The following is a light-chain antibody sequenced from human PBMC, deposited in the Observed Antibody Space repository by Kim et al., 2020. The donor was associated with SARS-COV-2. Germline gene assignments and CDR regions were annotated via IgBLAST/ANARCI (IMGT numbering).Light chain of an antibody. J-gene: IGLJ2*01. CDR2: EVD. CDR3: SSYAGSTTFVV. CDR1: SSDVRTYNL. V-gene: IGLV2-23*02. Sequence: QSITLSCTGASSDVRTYNLVSWYKQHPVKPPKLIIYEVDKRPSGVSQRFSGAKSGNSASLTISGLQADDEADYYCSSYAGSTTFVVFGGGTQLTVL.